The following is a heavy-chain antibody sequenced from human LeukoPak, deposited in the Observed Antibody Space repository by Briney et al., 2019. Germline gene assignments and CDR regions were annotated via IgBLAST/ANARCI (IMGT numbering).Heavy chain of an antibody. Sequence: GGSLRLSCAASGLTFSDYYMNWIRQAPGKGLEWVSYFSSSANTIYYTDSLKGRFTISRDNAKNSLFLQMNSLRAEDTAVYYCARAVGASEGVDYWGQGTLVTVSS. CDR3: ARAVGASEGVDY. J-gene: IGHJ4*02. D-gene: IGHD1-26*01. CDR1: GLTFSDYY. CDR2: FSSSANTI. V-gene: IGHV3-11*01.